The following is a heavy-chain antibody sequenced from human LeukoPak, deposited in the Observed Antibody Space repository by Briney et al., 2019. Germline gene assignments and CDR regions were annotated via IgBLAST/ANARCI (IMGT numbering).Heavy chain of an antibody. CDR3: ARGREYYGSGRFYYSGMDV. CDR1: GGSFSGYY. Sequence: SETLSLTCAVYGGSFSGYYWSWIRQPPGKGLEWIGEINHSGSSNYNPSLKSRVTISVDTSKNQFSLQLSSVTAADTAVYYCARGREYYGSGRFYYSGMDVWGQGTTVTVSS. V-gene: IGHV4-34*01. J-gene: IGHJ6*02. CDR2: INHSGSS. D-gene: IGHD3-10*01.